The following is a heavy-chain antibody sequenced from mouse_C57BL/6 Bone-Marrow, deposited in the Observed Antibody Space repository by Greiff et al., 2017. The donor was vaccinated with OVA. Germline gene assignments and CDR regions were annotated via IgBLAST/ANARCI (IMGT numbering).Heavy chain of an antibody. V-gene: IGHV5-4*03. CDR3: ARGLFDY. J-gene: IGHJ2*01. CDR2: ISDGGSYT. CDR1: GFTFSSYA. Sequence: EVKVVESGGGLVKPGGSLKLSCAASGFTFSSYAMSWVRQTPEKRLEWVATISDGGSYTYYPDNVKGRFTISRDNAKNHLYLQMSHLKSEDTAMYYCARGLFDYWGQGTTLTVSS.